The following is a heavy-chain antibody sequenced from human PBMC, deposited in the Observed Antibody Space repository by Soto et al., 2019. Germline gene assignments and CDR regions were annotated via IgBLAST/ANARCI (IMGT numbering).Heavy chain of an antibody. J-gene: IGHJ4*02. D-gene: IGHD5-18*01. Sequence: QVQLQESGPGLVKPSGTLSLTCAVSSGSISSSNWWSWVRQPPGKGLEWIGEIYHSGSTNYNPSPKSRVTISVDKSKNQSALKLSSVTAADTAVYYCARDRYSYGYFDYWGQGTLVTVSS. CDR3: ARDRYSYGYFDY. V-gene: IGHV4-4*02. CDR1: SGSISSSNW. CDR2: IYHSGST.